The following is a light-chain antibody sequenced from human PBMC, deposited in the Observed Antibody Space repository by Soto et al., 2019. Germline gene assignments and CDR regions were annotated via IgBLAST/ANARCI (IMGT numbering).Light chain of an antibody. CDR1: QSLLHTIGYNY. V-gene: IGKV2-28*01. Sequence: EIVMTQSPLYMPITPGEPTPISCRSSQSLLHTIGYNYLDWYLQKPGQSPQLLIYLGSNRASGVSDRFSGSGSGTDFTLKISRVEAEDVGVYYCMQALQTPVTFGQGTRLEIK. J-gene: IGKJ5*01. CDR3: MQALQTPVT. CDR2: LGS.